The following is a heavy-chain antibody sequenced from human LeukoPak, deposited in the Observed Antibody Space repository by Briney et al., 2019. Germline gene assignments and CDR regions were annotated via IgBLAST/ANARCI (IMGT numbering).Heavy chain of an antibody. CDR3: ARVYPPGTYYYDSSGYSNDY. V-gene: IGHV3-11*04. D-gene: IGHD3-22*01. CDR1: GFTFSDHY. Sequence: GGSLRLSCAASGFTFSDHYMSWIRQAAGKGLEWVSYISSSGNTTYYADSVKGRFTISRDNAKNSLYLQMNSLRAEDTAVYYCARVYPPGTYYYDSSGYSNDYWGQGTLVTVSS. J-gene: IGHJ4*02. CDR2: ISSSGNTT.